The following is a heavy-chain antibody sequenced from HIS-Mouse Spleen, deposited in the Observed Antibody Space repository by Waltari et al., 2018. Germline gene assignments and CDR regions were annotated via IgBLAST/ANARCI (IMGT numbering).Heavy chain of an antibody. D-gene: IGHD6-19*01. CDR2: VTWGVCSP. CDR1: GFTFSSYW. Sequence: EVQLVESGGGLVQPGGSLRLSCAASGFTFSSYWMHWVRQALGKGLVWLLRVTWGVCSPRSGESVNGRLPISRDKAKTTLYLQTNSLRAEDTAVYYCAKGSGRIAVAVAFDYWGQGTLVTVSS. J-gene: IGHJ4*02. CDR3: AKGSGRIAVAVAFDY. V-gene: IGHV3-74*01.